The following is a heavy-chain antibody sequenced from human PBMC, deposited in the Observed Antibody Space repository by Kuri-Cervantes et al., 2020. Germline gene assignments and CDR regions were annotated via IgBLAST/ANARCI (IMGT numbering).Heavy chain of an antibody. Sequence: LSLTCAASGFTFSSYGMHWVRQAPGKGLEWVAVIWYDGSNKYYADSVKGRFTISRDNAKNSLYLQMNSLRAEDTAVYYCARATTKPQGYYYYYGMDVWGQGTTVTVSS. V-gene: IGHV3-33*01. CDR1: GFTFSSYG. CDR2: IWYDGSNK. D-gene: IGHD1-26*01. J-gene: IGHJ6*02. CDR3: ARATTKPQGYYYYYGMDV.